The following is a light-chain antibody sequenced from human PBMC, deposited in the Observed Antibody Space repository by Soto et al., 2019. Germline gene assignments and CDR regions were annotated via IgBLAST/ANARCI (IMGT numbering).Light chain of an antibody. V-gene: IGLV1-40*01. CDR3: QSYDSSLSGVV. J-gene: IGLJ2*01. CDR2: RDT. Sequence: QSVLTQPPSVSGAPGQRVTISCTGSSSNIGAGYDVHWYQQLPGTAPKLLIYRDTNRPSGVPDRFSGSKSGTSASLGITGLQADDEADYYCQSYDSSLSGVVFGGGTQLTVL. CDR1: SSNIGAGYD.